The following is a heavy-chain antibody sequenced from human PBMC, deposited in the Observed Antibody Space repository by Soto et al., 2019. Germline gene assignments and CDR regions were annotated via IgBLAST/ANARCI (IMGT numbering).Heavy chain of an antibody. J-gene: IGHJ6*02. CDR2: ISSSSSYI. CDR3: AKADSYGSFGYYYGMDV. CDR1: GFTFSSYS. V-gene: IGHV3-21*04. D-gene: IGHD5-18*01. Sequence: VGSLRLSCAASGFTFSSYSMNWVRQAPGNGLEWVSSISSSSSYIYYADSVKGRFTISRDNAKNSLYLQMNSLRAEDTAVYYCAKADSYGSFGYYYGMDVWGQGTTVTVSS.